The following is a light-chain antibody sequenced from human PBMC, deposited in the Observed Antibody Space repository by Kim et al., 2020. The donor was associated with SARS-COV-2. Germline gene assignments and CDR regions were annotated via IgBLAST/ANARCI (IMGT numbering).Light chain of an antibody. V-gene: IGLV2-18*02. CDR3: SSYTTSSTFV. CDR2: EVS. Sequence: QSALTQPPSVSGSPGQSVTISCTGTSSDIGSYNRVSWYQQPPGTAPKLMIYEVSNRPSGVPDRFSGSKSGNTASLTISGLQAKDEADYYCSSYTTSSTFVFGTGTKVTVL. J-gene: IGLJ1*01. CDR1: SSDIGSYNR.